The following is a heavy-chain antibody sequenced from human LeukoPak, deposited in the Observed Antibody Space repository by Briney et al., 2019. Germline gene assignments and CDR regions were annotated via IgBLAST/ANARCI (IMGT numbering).Heavy chain of an antibody. J-gene: IGHJ3*02. Sequence: SETLSLTCTVSGXSVSSTSYYWGWIRQPPGKGLEWIGSIYYSGSTYYNPSLKSRVTISVDTSKNRFSLKLGSVTAADTAVYYCARLSGNGFDMWGQGTTVTVSS. CDR1: GXSVSSTSYY. V-gene: IGHV4-39*01. CDR2: IYYSGST. CDR3: ARLSGNGFDM. D-gene: IGHD1-26*01.